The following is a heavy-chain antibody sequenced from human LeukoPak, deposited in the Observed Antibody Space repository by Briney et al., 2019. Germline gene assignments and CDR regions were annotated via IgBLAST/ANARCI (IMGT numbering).Heavy chain of an antibody. J-gene: IGHJ1*01. Sequence: PSETLSLTCSVSGDSISSYYWSWIRQPPGKGLEWLGYIYYSGSTNYSPSLKSRVTISVNTSKTQFFLKLSSFPAAAPAVSSFARSAHLTAPALEYFQHWGQAPWSPSPQ. D-gene: IGHD5-18*01. CDR1: GDSISSYY. V-gene: IGHV4-59*01. CDR3: ARSAHLTAPALEYFQH. CDR2: IYYSGST.